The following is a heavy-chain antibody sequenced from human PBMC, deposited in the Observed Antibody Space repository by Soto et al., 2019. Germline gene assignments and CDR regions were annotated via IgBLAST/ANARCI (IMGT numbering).Heavy chain of an antibody. J-gene: IGHJ4*02. CDR1: GGSFSGYY. Sequence: SETLSLTCAVYGGSFSGYYWSWIRQPPGKGLEWIGEINHSGSTNYNPSLKSRVTISVDTSKNQFSLKLSSVTAADTAVYYCARESSSGLCDYWGQGTLVTVSS. D-gene: IGHD6-19*01. V-gene: IGHV4-34*01. CDR2: INHSGST. CDR3: ARESSSGLCDY.